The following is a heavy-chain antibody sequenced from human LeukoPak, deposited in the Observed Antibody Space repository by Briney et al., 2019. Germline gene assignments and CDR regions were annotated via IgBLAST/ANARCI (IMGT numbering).Heavy chain of an antibody. CDR2: IYYSGST. Sequence: SQTLSLTCTVSGGTISSGGFYWRCLRQHPGKVREWIGYIYYSGSTYYNPSLKSRVTISVDTSKDQFSLKLSSVTAADTAVYYCAAQDVNWFDPWGQGTLVTVSS. CDR3: AAQDVNWFDP. J-gene: IGHJ5*02. CDR1: GGTISSGGFY. V-gene: IGHV4-31*03. D-gene: IGHD2-15*01.